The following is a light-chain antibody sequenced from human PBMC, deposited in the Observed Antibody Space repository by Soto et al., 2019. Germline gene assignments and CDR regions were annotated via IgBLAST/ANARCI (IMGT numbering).Light chain of an antibody. CDR3: QQYGTSPPYT. V-gene: IGKV3-20*01. J-gene: IGKJ2*01. Sequence: THSPVTLSVSRGEIATLSFRAIQSVSYNYLAWYQQKPGQAPRLLIYGASFRATGIPDRFSGSGSGTDFTLTITRLEPEDLAVYYCQQYGTSPPYTFGQGTKVDIK. CDR2: GAS. CDR1: QSVSYNY.